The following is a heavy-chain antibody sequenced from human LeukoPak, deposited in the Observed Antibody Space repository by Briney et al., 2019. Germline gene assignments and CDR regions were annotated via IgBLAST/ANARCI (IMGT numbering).Heavy chain of an antibody. D-gene: IGHD5-12*01. J-gene: IGHJ4*02. CDR3: ARRGYSGCDLQYFDS. CDR2: IYPTDSDT. CDR1: GYTFTSYW. Sequence: GESLKISCKGSGYTFTSYWIAWVRQMPGKGLEWVGLIYPTDSDTRYSPSFQGQVTISADKSISTAYLQWNSLKASDTAMYYCARRGYSGCDLQYFDSWGQGTLVTVSS. V-gene: IGHV5-51*01.